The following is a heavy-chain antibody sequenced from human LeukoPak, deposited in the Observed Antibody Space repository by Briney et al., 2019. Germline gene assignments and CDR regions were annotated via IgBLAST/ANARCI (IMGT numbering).Heavy chain of an antibody. J-gene: IGHJ3*02. CDR2: INHSGST. CDR1: GGSFSGYY. V-gene: IGHV4-34*01. CDR3: ARGQQLPRDAFDI. D-gene: IGHD6-13*01. Sequence: PSETLSLTCAVYGGSFSGYYWSWIRQPPGKGLEWIGEINHSGSTNYNPSLKSRVTISLDTSKSHLSLNLSSVTATDTAMYYCARGQQLPRDAFDIWGQGTMVTVSS.